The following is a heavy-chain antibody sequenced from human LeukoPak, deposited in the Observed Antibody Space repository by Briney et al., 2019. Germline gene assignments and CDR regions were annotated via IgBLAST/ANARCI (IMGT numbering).Heavy chain of an antibody. J-gene: IGHJ5*02. CDR2: IYTSGST. CDR3: AREYRGYRNPNRFDP. V-gene: IGHV4-4*07. D-gene: IGHD5-18*01. CDR1: GGSISSYY. Sequence: SETLSLTCTVSGGSISSYYWSWIRQPAGKGLEWIGRIYTSGSTNYNPSLKSRVTMSVDTSKNQFSLKLSSVTAADTAVYYCAREYRGYRNPNRFDPWGQGTLVTVSS.